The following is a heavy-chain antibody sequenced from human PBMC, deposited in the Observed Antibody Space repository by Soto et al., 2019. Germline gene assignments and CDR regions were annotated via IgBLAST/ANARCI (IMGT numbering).Heavy chain of an antibody. CDR3: ARSDGRY. V-gene: IGHV4-59*01. Sequence: PSETLSLTCTVSGGSISNYYWSWIRQPPGKGLEWIGYISYSGSTYYNPSLKSRVTISVDTSKNQFSLKLSSVTAADTAVYYCARSDGRYWGQGTLVTVSS. CDR1: GGSISNYY. CDR2: ISYSGST. J-gene: IGHJ4*02.